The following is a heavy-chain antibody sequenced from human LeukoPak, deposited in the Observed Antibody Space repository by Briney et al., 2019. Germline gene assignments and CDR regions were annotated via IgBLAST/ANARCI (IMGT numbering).Heavy chain of an antibody. CDR1: GFTLSSYG. CDR2: ISGSGGTT. D-gene: IGHD5-12*01. Sequence: GGSLRLSCAASGFTLSSYGMSWVRQAPGKGLEWVSGISGSGGTTYYPDSVKGRFTISRDNSKNTLYLQMNSLRAEDTAVYYCAKARIGYDFDHWGQGTLVTVSS. CDR3: AKARIGYDFDH. V-gene: IGHV3-23*01. J-gene: IGHJ4*02.